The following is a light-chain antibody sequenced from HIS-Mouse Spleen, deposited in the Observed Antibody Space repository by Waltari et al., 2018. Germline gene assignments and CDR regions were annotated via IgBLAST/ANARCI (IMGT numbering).Light chain of an antibody. J-gene: IGLJ2*01. CDR1: SGSIASNY. V-gene: IGLV6-57*04. CDR2: EDN. Sequence: NFMLTQPHSVSESPGKTVTISCTRSSGSIASNYGQWYQQRPGRAPTTVIDEDNRRPSGCPDRFSGSIDSSSNSASLPISGLKTEDEADYDSQSYESSNVVFGGGTKLTAL. CDR3: QSYESSNVV.